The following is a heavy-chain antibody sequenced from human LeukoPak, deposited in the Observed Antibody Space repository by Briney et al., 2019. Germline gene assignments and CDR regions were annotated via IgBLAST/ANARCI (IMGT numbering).Heavy chain of an antibody. V-gene: IGHV3-9*01. CDR2: LSWNSGTI. CDR3: AKAGGSGYYNDAFDI. J-gene: IGHJ3*02. D-gene: IGHD3-22*01. Sequence: PGRSLRLSCAASGFTFNDYAMYWVRQAPGKGLEWVSGLSWNSGTIGYADSVQGRFTISRDNAKNSLYLQMNSLRAEDTALYYCAKAGGSGYYNDAFDIWGQGTMVTVSS. CDR1: GFTFNDYA.